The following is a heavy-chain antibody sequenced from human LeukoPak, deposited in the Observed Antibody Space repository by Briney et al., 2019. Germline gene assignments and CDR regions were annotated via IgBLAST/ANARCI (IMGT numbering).Heavy chain of an antibody. CDR1: GGSISRYY. CDR3: ARGGSNDWYQHFDY. CDR2: IYYSGGT. Sequence: KSSETLSLTCTVSGGSISRYYWSWIRQPRGKGLEWVGYIYYSGGTNYNPSLKSRVTISVDTSKTQFSLKLNSVTAADTGVYYCARGGSNDWYQHFDYWGQGTLVTVSS. J-gene: IGHJ4*02. V-gene: IGHV4-59*01. D-gene: IGHD6-19*01.